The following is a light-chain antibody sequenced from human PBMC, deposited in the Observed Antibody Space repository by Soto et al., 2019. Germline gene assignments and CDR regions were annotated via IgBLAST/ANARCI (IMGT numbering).Light chain of an antibody. CDR2: GNT. J-gene: IGLJ3*02. Sequence: QSVLTQPPSVSGVPGQRVTISCTGSNSNIGAGHDVHWYQQVPRTAPKLLVSGNTNRPSGVPDRFSGSNSGTSASLAITGLQAEDEADYYCQSFDSSLNGWVFGGGTKLTVL. V-gene: IGLV1-40*01. CDR1: NSNIGAGHD. CDR3: QSFDSSLNGWV.